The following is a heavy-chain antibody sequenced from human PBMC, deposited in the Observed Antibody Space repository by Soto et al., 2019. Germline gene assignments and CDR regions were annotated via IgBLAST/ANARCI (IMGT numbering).Heavy chain of an antibody. D-gene: IGHD2-2*01. CDR2: IDPSDSYT. CDR3: ARQGCSSTSCGRGYYYYYGMDV. CDR1: GYSYTSYC. Sequence: SLKSYCKSSGYSYTSYCISWVRQMPGNGLEWIGRIDPSDSYTNYSPSFQGHVTISADKSISTAYLQWSSLKASDTAMYYCARQGCSSTSCGRGYYYYYGMDVWGQGTTGT. J-gene: IGHJ6*02. V-gene: IGHV5-10-1*01.